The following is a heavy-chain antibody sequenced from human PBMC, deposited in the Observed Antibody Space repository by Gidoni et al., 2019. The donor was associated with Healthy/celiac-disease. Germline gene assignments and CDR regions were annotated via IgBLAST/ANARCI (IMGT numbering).Heavy chain of an antibody. J-gene: IGHJ4*02. V-gene: IGHV3-49*05. Sequence: EVQLVESGGGLVKPGRSLRLSCPASGFTFGDYAMSWFRQAPGKGLEWVGFIRSKAYGGTTEYDASVKGRFTISRDDSKSIAYLQMNSLKTEDTAVYYCTRAHDYGDLTAPQSWGQGTLVTVSS. CDR2: IRSKAYGGTT. CDR1: GFTFGDYA. CDR3: TRAHDYGDLTAPQS. D-gene: IGHD4-17*01.